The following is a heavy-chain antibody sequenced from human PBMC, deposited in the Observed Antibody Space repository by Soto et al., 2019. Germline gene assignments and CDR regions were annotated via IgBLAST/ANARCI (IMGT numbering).Heavy chain of an antibody. CDR1: GITSRSEG. CDR3: AVISSRWYPCNFHH. Sequence: GGSLRLSCVGSGITSRSEGMTWVRQARGRGLEWVSGISGSGVSTYYADSVKDRFIISRDNSKNTLVLQKNSLRAGDTAVNYFAVISSRWYPCNFHHWGQATLVTVSS. V-gene: IGHV3-23*01. D-gene: IGHD6-13*01. J-gene: IGHJ4*02. CDR2: ISGSGVST.